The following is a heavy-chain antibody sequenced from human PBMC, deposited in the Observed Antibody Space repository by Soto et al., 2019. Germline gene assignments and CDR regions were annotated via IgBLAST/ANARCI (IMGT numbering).Heavy chain of an antibody. CDR2: IIPILGIA. CDR1: GGTFSSYT. D-gene: IGHD3-10*01. Sequence: EASVKVSCKASGGTFSSYTISWVRQAPGQGLEWMGRIIPILGIANYAQKFQGRVTITADKSTSTAYMELSSLRSEDTAVYYCARVALWFGELLSPNWFDPWGQGTLVTVS. CDR3: ARVALWFGELLSPNWFDP. V-gene: IGHV1-69*02. J-gene: IGHJ5*02.